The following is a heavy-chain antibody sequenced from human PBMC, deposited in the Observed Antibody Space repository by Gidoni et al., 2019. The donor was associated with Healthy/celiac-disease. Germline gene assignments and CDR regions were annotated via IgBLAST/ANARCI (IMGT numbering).Heavy chain of an antibody. V-gene: IGHV3-73*02. Sequence: EVQLVESGGGWVQPGGSRNLSCAASGFTFSGSAMPWVRQASGKGLEWVGRIRSKANRYATAYAASVKGRFTISRDDSKNTAYLQMNSLKTEDTAVYYCTSLTGYSSGWYWGQGTLVTVSS. CDR2: IRSKANRYAT. D-gene: IGHD6-19*01. CDR3: TSLTGYSSGWY. CDR1: GFTFSGSA. J-gene: IGHJ4*02.